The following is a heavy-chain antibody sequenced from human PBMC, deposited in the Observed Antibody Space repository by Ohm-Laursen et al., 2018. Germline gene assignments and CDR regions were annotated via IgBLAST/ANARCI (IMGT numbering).Heavy chain of an antibody. CDR1: GFTFSRSA. D-gene: IGHD3/OR15-3a*01. J-gene: IGHJ4*02. CDR3: ANCLDWKFDY. CDR2: ISPIGAT. Sequence: GSLRLSCTASGFTFSRSAMSWVRQVPGKGLEWVSAISPIGATYYADSVKGRFTISRDNSKNTLNLQMDRLRAEDTALYYCANCLDWKFDYWDQGTLVTVSS. V-gene: IGHV3-23*01.